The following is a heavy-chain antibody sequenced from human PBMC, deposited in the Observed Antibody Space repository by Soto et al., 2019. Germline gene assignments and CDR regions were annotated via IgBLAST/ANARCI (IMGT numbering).Heavy chain of an antibody. V-gene: IGHV3-66*01. CDR2: IYSGGST. CDR3: ASPTAVTTGNYYYYYMDV. D-gene: IGHD4-4*01. Sequence: GGSLRLSCAASGFTVSSNYMSWVRQAPGKGLEWVSVIYSGGSTYYADSVKGRFTISRDNSKNTLSLQMNSLRAEDTAVYYCASPTAVTTGNYYYYYMDVWGKGTTVTVSS. J-gene: IGHJ6*03. CDR1: GFTVSSNY.